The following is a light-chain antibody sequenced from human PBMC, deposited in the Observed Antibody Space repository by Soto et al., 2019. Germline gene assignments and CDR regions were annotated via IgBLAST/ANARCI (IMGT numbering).Light chain of an antibody. Sequence: EIVMTQSPATLSVSPGERATLSCRASQSVSSNLAWYQQKPGQAPRLLIYGASTRATGIPARFSASGSGTESTRPINGRMLEYFRFYYGQRNNIWPPLTSGEGTKGEIK. J-gene: IGKJ4*01. V-gene: IGKV3-15*01. CDR3: QRNNIWPPLT. CDR2: GAS. CDR1: QSVSSN.